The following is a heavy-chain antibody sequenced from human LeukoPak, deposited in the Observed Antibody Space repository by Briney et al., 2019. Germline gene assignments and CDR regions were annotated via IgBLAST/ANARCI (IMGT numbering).Heavy chain of an antibody. CDR2: ISGSGVRT. V-gene: IGHV3-23*01. Sequence: GSLRLSFATSGFTFSNYAISWVRPAPGKGLEWVSAISGSGVRTYYADSVKGRFTISRDNSKNTLYLQMNSLRAEDTAVYYCAKAPNIVAAGSLLDYWGQGILVTVSS. CDR1: GFTFSNYA. D-gene: IGHD6-13*01. CDR3: AKAPNIVAAGSLLDY. J-gene: IGHJ4*02.